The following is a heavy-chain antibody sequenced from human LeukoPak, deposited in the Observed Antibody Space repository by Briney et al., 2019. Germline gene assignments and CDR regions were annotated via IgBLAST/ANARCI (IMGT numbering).Heavy chain of an antibody. V-gene: IGHV1-2*02. CDR1: GYTFTGYY. D-gene: IGHD2-15*01. J-gene: IGHJ4*02. CDR3: ARGDIVVVVAAIPNFDY. CDR2: INSNSGGT. Sequence: ASVKVSCKASGYTFTGYYMHWVRQAPGQGLEWMGWINSNSGGTNYAQKFQGRVTMTRDTSISTAYMELSRLRSDDTAVYYCARGDIVVVVAAIPNFDYWGQGTLVTVSS.